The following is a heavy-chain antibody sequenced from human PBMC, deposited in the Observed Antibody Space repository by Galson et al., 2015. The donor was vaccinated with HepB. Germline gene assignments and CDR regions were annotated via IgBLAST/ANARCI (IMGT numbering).Heavy chain of an antibody. V-gene: IGHV1-69*01. CDR3: ARNDIVVVPAALQSSVTTYYYYYMDV. Sequence: QSGAEVKKPGESLKVSCKASGGTFSSYAISWVRQAPGQGLEWMGGIIPIFGTANYAQKFQGRVKITADESTSTAYMELSSLRSEDTAVYYCARNDIVVVPAALQSSVTTYYYYYMDVWGKGTTVTVSS. CDR1: GGTFSSYA. J-gene: IGHJ6*03. CDR2: IIPIFGTA. D-gene: IGHD2-2*01.